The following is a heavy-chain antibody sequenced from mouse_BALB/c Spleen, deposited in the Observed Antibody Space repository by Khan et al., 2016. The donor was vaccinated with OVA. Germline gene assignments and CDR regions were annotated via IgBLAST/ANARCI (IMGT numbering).Heavy chain of an antibody. V-gene: IGHV1S137*01. CDR2: ISTYSGNT. Sequence: VQLQESGPELVRPGVSVKISCKGSGYTFTDYAMHWVKQSHAKSLEWIGLISTYSGNTNYKQIFKGKATMTVDKSSSTAYLELARLTSEDSAIYCCTRPAYDGYYDYWGQGTTLTVSS. J-gene: IGHJ2*01. D-gene: IGHD2-3*01. CDR3: TRPAYDGYYDY. CDR1: GYTFTDYA.